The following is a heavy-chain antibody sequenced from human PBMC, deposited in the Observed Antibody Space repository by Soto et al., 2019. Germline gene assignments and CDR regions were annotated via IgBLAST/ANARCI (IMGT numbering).Heavy chain of an antibody. V-gene: IGHV4-34*01. CDR2: INHSGST. D-gene: IGHD3-16*01. Sequence: QVQLQKWGAGLLKPSETLSLTRAVYCGSFSGYYWSWIRQPPGKGLEWIGEINHSGSTNYNPSLKTRVTMSVDTSKNQFSLKLRSVTAADTAVYYCARTSSLDCWGQGTLVTVSS. CDR1: CGSFSGYY. J-gene: IGHJ4*02. CDR3: ARTSSLDC.